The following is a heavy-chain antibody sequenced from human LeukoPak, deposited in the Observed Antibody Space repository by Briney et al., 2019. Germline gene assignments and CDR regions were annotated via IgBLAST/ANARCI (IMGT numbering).Heavy chain of an antibody. CDR1: GFTFSSYA. CDR2: ISGGGGST. D-gene: IGHD3-3*01. V-gene: IGHV3-23*01. Sequence: PGGSLRLSCAASGFTFSSYAMSWVRQAPRKGLEWDSVISGGGGSTYYADSVKGRFTISRDNSKSTLYLQMNSLRAEDTAIYYCAKARFGVLTRWDYWGQGTLVTVSS. CDR3: AKARFGVLTRWDY. J-gene: IGHJ4*02.